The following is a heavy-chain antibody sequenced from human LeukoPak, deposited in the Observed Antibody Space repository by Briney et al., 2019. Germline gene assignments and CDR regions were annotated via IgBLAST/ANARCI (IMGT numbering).Heavy chain of an antibody. CDR1: GGSFSGYY. D-gene: IGHD6-13*01. V-gene: IGHV4-34*01. CDR2: INHSGST. Sequence: SETLSLTCAVYGGSFSGYYWSWIRQPPGKGLEWIGEINHSGSTNYNPSLKSRVTISVDTSKNQFSLKLSSVTAADTDVYYCARLRAVTRSSSWLQVRRRFDYWGQGTLVTVSS. J-gene: IGHJ4*02. CDR3: ARLRAVTRSSSWLQVRRRFDY.